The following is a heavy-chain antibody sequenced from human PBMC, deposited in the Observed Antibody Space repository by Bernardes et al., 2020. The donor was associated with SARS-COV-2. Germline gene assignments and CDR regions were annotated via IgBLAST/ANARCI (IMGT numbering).Heavy chain of an antibody. J-gene: IGHJ4*02. CDR3: AREGIVGATTGFDY. Sequence: GGSLRLSCAASEVTFSDYYMSWIRQAPGKGLEWVSFISSSGSTIYYADSVKGRFTISRDNSKNTLYLQMNSLRAEDTAVYYCAREGIVGATTGFDYWGQGTLVTVSS. D-gene: IGHD1-26*01. CDR1: EVTFSDYY. CDR2: ISSSGSTI. V-gene: IGHV3-11*04.